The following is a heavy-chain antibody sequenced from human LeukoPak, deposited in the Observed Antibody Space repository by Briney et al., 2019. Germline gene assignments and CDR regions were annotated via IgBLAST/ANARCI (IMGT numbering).Heavy chain of an antibody. CDR1: GGSISSSTSY. CDR2: IYYSGST. CDR3: ARQLYYYDSSRYYYY. Sequence: PAETLSLTCTVSGGSISSSTSYWGWIRRPPGKGLEWTGSIYYSGSTYYNPSLESRVTISVDASKTQFSLRLSSVTAADSAVYFCARQLYYYDSSRYYYYWGERALVTVSS. V-gene: IGHV4-39*01. J-gene: IGHJ4*02. D-gene: IGHD3-22*01.